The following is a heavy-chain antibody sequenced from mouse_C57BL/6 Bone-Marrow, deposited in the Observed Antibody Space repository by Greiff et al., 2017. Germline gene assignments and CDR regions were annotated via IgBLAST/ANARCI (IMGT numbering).Heavy chain of an antibody. Sequence: QVQLQQPGAELVKPGASVKLSCKASGYPFTSYWMQWVKQRPGPGLEWIGEMDPSDSYTNYNQKFKGKAPLTVDTSSSTAYMQLRSLTAEDSAVYYCARWGYPWFAYWGQGTLVTVSA. J-gene: IGHJ3*01. CDR3: ARWGYPWFAY. V-gene: IGHV1-50*01. CDR1: GYPFTSYW. CDR2: MDPSDSYT.